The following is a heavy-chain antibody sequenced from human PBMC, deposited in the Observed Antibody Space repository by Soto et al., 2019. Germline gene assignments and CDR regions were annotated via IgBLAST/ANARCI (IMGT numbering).Heavy chain of an antibody. V-gene: IGHV3-33*01. D-gene: IGHD3-22*01. J-gene: IGHJ4*02. CDR1: GFTFSSYG. CDR2: IWYDGSNK. Sequence: QVQLVESGGGVVQPGRSLRLSCAASGFTFSSYGMHWVRQAPGKGLEWVAVIWYDGSNKYYADSVKGRFTISRDNSKNTLYLQMNSLRAQDTAVYYCARDDSSGFFDYWSQGTLVTVSS. CDR3: ARDDSSGFFDY.